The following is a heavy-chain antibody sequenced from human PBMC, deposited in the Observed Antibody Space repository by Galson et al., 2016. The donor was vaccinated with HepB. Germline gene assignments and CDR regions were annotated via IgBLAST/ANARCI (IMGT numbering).Heavy chain of an antibody. CDR1: GGASSGYY. D-gene: IGHD3-22*01. J-gene: IGHJ4*03. Sequence: ETLSLTCGVSGGASSGYYWTWIRQPPGKGLEWIGQIIHSGETNYNPSLESRATMSLDPSKDQFSLTLTSVTAADTAVYFCARPIVPQNDYDPISKRWVLRAHAFGLWGQGALVTVSS. V-gene: IGHV4-34*12. CDR2: IIHSGET. CDR3: ARPIVPQNDYDPISKRWVLRAHAFGL.